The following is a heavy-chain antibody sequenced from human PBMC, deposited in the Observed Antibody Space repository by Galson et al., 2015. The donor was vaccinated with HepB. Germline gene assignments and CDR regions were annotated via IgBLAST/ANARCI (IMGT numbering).Heavy chain of an antibody. V-gene: IGHV1-3*01. D-gene: IGHD3-3*01. Sequence: SVKVSCKASGYTFTSYAMHWVRQAPGQRLEWMGWINAGNGNTKYSQKFQGRVTITRDTSASTAYMELSSLRSEDTAVYYCARSGYYTGLWYYYYYMDVWGKGTTVTVSS. CDR2: INAGNGNT. CDR1: GYTFTSYA. CDR3: ARSGYYTGLWYYYYYMDV. J-gene: IGHJ6*03.